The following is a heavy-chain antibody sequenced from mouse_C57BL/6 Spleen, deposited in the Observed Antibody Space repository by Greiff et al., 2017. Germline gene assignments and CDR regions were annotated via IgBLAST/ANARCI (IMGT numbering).Heavy chain of an antibody. CDR1: GYTFTSYW. J-gene: IGHJ2*01. D-gene: IGHD1-1*01. CDR3: DRAGNYGSSYVRDY. Sequence: QVPLQQPGTELVKPGASVKLSCKASGYTFTSYWLHWVQQRPGQGLEWIAHITPSNGGTNYNEQFKSKATLPVDQSSSTAYMQLSLLTSEDSAVYYCDRAGNYGSSYVRDYWGQGTTLTVSS. V-gene: IGHV1-53*01. CDR2: ITPSNGGT.